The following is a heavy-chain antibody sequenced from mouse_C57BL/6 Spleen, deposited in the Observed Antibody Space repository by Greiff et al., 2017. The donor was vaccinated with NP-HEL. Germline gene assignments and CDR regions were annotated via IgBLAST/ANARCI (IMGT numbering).Heavy chain of an antibody. J-gene: IGHJ3*01. Sequence: QVQLKQPGAELVMPGASVKLSCKASGYTFTSYWMHWVKQRPGQGLEWIGEIDPSDSYTNYNQKFKGKSTLTVDKSSSTAYMQLSSLTSEDSAVYYCARGSLGLRRRSFAYWGQGTLVTVSA. CDR3: ARGSLGLRRRSFAY. CDR1: GYTFTSYW. CDR2: IDPSDSYT. D-gene: IGHD2-4*01. V-gene: IGHV1-69*01.